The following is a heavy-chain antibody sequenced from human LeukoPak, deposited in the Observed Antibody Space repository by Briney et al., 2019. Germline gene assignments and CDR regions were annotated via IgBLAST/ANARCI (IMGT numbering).Heavy chain of an antibody. J-gene: IGHJ6*02. CDR3: VSECYNYYGMDV. CDR2: IKEDGSER. Sequence: GGSLRLSCAASGFTFSSYWMSWVRLDPGKGLEWVANIKEDGSERNYVDSVKGRFTISRDNAKNSLYLQMNSLRVADTAVYYCVSECYNYYGMDVWGQGTTVTVSS. V-gene: IGHV3-7*01. CDR1: GFTFSSYW.